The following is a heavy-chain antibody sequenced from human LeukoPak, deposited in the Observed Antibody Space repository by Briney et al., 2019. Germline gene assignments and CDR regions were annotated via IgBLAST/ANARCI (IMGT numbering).Heavy chain of an antibody. J-gene: IGHJ4*02. D-gene: IGHD1-7*01. CDR3: ARGPRGNWNYPPWDY. Sequence: GGSLRLSCAASGFTLSNAWMNWVRQAPSKGLEWVSSISSSTIYIYYADSVKGRFTISRDNAKNSLYLQMNSLRAEDTAVYYCARGPRGNWNYPPWDYWGQGTLVTVSS. CDR1: GFTLSNAW. CDR2: ISSSTIYI. V-gene: IGHV3-21*01.